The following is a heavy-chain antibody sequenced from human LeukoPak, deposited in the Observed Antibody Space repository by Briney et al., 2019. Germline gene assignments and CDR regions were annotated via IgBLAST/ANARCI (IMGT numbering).Heavy chain of an antibody. Sequence: GASLRLSCAASGFTFSTFSMHWVRQAQGKGLEGEAVILYDGITQYYADSVRGRFTASRDNSKDTLYLQMNSLRVEDTAVYYCARVDCRSTSCSPFDYWGQGTLVTVSS. CDR3: ARVDCRSTSCSPFDY. CDR2: ILYDGITQ. CDR1: GFTFSTFS. D-gene: IGHD2-2*01. J-gene: IGHJ4*02. V-gene: IGHV3-30*04.